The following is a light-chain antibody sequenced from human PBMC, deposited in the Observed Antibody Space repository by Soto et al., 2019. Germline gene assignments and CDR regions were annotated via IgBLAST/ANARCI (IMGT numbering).Light chain of an antibody. V-gene: IGLV1-40*01. CDR3: QSYDSSLSSV. Sequence: QSVLTQPPSVSGAPGQRVTISCTGSSSNIGAGYDVHWYQQLPGTVPKLLIYGNSNRPSGVPDRFSGSKSGTSASLAITGLQAEDEADYYCQSYDSSLSSVFGTGTKVTVL. J-gene: IGLJ1*01. CDR2: GNS. CDR1: SSNIGAGYD.